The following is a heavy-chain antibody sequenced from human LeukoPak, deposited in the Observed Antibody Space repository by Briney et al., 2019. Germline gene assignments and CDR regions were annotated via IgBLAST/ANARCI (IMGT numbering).Heavy chain of an antibody. CDR3: VSQFSSSSFY. V-gene: IGHV3-7*01. J-gene: IGHJ4*02. Sequence: GGSLRLSCAASGFTLSSYWMSWVRQARGRGLEWVANINQDGSDKFYVDSEKGRFTISRDNAKNSLYLQMDSLRAEDTAMYYCVSQFSSSSFYWGQGTPVTVSS. CDR1: GFTLSSYW. CDR2: INQDGSDK. D-gene: IGHD6-6*01.